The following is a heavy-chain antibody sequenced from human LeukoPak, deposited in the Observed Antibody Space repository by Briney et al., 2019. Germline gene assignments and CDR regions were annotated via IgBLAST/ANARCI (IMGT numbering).Heavy chain of an antibody. CDR2: IYYSGST. CDR3: AREYSTSSTAFDI. CDR1: GGSISSYY. J-gene: IGHJ3*02. D-gene: IGHD6-6*01. V-gene: IGHV4-59*12. Sequence: SETLSLTCTVSGGSISSYYWSWVRQPPGKGLEWIGYIYYSGSTNYNPSLKSRVTISLNTSKNQFSLKLSSVTAADTAVYYCAREYSTSSTAFDIWGQGTMVTVSS.